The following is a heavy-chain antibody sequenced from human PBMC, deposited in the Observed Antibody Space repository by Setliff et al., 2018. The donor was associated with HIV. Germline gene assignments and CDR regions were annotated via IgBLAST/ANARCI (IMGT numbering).Heavy chain of an antibody. D-gene: IGHD3-10*02. CDR2: IIPMFVTA. Sequence: ASVKVSCKASGGNFRFYAFSWVRQAPGQGLEWMGGIIPMFVTANYAQKFQDRVTITADESTSTAYMELSSLRFEDTAVYYCAADVRWPKDAFAFWGQGTMVTV. CDR3: AADVRWPKDAFAF. J-gene: IGHJ3*01. CDR1: GGNFRFYA. V-gene: IGHV1-69*13.